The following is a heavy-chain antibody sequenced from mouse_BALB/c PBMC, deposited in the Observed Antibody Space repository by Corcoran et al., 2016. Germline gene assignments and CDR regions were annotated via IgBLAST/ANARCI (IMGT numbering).Heavy chain of an antibody. CDR1: GYTFTSYV. CDR2: INPYNDGT. CDR3: VGNYPSFDY. Sequence: EVQLQQSGPELVTPGASVKMSCKASGYTFTSYVMHWVKQKPGQGLEWIGYINPYNDGTKYNEKFKGKATLTSDKSSSTAYMELSSLTSEDSAVYYGVGNYPSFDYWGQGTTLTVSS. J-gene: IGHJ2*01. V-gene: IGHV1S136*01. D-gene: IGHD2-1*01.